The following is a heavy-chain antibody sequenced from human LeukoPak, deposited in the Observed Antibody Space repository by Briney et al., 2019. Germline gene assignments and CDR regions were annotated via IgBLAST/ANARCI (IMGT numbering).Heavy chain of an antibody. Sequence: ASVKVSCKASGYTFTGYYMHWVRQAPGPGLEWMGWINPNSGGTNYAQKFQGRVTMTRDTSISTAYMELTRLRSDDTAVYYCARDNGDYWFDYWGQGTLVTVSS. J-gene: IGHJ4*02. CDR2: INPNSGGT. CDR3: ARDNGDYWFDY. CDR1: GYTFTGYY. D-gene: IGHD4-17*01. V-gene: IGHV1-2*02.